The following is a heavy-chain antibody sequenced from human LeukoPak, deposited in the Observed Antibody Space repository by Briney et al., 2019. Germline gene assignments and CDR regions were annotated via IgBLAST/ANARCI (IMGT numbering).Heavy chain of an antibody. V-gene: IGHV3-33*01. Sequence: PGRSLRLSRAASGFTFSSYGMHWVRQAPGKGLEWVAVIWYDGSNKYYADSVKGRFTISRDNSKNTLYLQMNSLRAEDTAVYYCARDPCSSISCYTAFDYWGQGTLVTVSS. D-gene: IGHD2-2*02. CDR2: IWYDGSNK. J-gene: IGHJ4*02. CDR1: GFTFSSYG. CDR3: ARDPCSSISCYTAFDY.